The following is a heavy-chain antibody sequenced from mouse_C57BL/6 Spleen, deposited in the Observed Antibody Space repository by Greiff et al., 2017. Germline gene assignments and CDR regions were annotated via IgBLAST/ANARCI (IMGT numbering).Heavy chain of an antibody. V-gene: IGHV1-64*01. Sequence: QVQLQQPGAELVKPGASVKLSCKASGYTFTSYWMHWVKQRPGQGLEWIGMIHPNSGSTNYNEKFKSKATLTVDKSSSTAYMQLSSLTSEDSVVYYCASPTNWDLAYWGQGTLVTVSA. CDR3: ASPTNWDLAY. J-gene: IGHJ3*01. CDR1: GYTFTSYW. D-gene: IGHD4-1*01. CDR2: IHPNSGST.